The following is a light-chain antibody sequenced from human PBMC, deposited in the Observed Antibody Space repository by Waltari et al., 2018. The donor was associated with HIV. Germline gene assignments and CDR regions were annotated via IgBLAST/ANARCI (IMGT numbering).Light chain of an antibody. Sequence: QSALTQPPSVSGAPGQRGTISCTGNRSNLGAGFFVLSYQHLPGTAPKLLVYSDINRPSGFPDRFSGSKSGTSASLVITGLQAEDEADYYCQSYDSSLRASVFGGGTKLTVL. V-gene: IGLV1-40*01. J-gene: IGLJ2*01. CDR1: RSNLGAGFF. CDR3: QSYDSSLRASV. CDR2: SDI.